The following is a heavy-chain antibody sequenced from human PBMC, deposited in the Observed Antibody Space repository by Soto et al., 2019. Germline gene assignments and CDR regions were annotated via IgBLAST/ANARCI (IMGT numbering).Heavy chain of an antibody. CDR3: ARDGASTYYYDSSGYERYSYYYYYGMDV. J-gene: IGHJ6*02. CDR1: GYTFTSYA. D-gene: IGHD3-22*01. V-gene: IGHV1-3*01. Sequence: GASVKVSCKASGYTFTSYAMHWVRQAPGQRLEWMGWINAGNGNTKYSQKFQGRVTITRDTSASTAYMELSSLRSEDTAVYYCARDGASTYYYDSSGYERYSYYYYYGMDVWGQRTTVPVSS. CDR2: INAGNGNT.